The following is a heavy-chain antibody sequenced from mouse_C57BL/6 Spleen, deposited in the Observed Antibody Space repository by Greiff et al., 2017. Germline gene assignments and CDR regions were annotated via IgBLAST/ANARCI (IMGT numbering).Heavy chain of an antibody. CDR1: GYSITSGYY. CDR3: ARDKEDFAY. V-gene: IGHV3-6*01. J-gene: IGHJ3*01. Sequence: EVKVEESGPGLVKPSQSLSLTCSVTGYSITSGYYWNWIRQFPGNKLEWMGYISYDGSNNYNPSLKNRISITRDTSKNQFFLKLNSVTTEDTATYYCARDKEDFAYWGQGTLVTVSA. CDR2: ISYDGSN.